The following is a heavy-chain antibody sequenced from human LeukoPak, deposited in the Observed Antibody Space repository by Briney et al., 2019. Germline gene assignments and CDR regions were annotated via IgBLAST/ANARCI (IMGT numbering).Heavy chain of an antibody. D-gene: IGHD3-10*01. Sequence: GGSLRLSCTASGFTFSSYAMHWVRQAPGKGLEWVAVISYDGSNKYYADPVKGRFTISRDNSKNTLYLQMNSLRAEDTAVYYCARAPTGGMDVWGQGTTVTVSS. CDR3: ARAPTGGMDV. CDR1: GFTFSSYA. CDR2: ISYDGSNK. J-gene: IGHJ6*02. V-gene: IGHV3-30*04.